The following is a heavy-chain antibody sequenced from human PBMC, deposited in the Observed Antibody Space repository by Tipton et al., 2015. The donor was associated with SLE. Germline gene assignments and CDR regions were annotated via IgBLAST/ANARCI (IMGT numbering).Heavy chain of an antibody. D-gene: IGHD3-10*01. Sequence: TLSLTCTVSGASISSNCYFRGWIRQPPGKGPEWIGAIDHSGTTYYNPSLKSRVHISLDTSKNQFSLKLTSLTDADTAVFYCARVSGPRGSFDYWGQGKLVTVSS. J-gene: IGHJ4*02. V-gene: IGHV4-39*07. CDR3: ARVSGPRGSFDY. CDR1: GASISSNCYF. CDR2: IDHSGTT.